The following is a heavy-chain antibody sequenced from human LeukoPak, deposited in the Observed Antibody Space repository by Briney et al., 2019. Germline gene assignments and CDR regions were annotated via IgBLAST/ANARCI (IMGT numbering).Heavy chain of an antibody. CDR3: AKVMKGSERLTMVRGVIIKAAGLYYMDV. D-gene: IGHD3-10*01. CDR2: ISAIGGST. J-gene: IGHJ6*03. CDR1: GFTLSTYA. Sequence: PGGSLRLSCAASGFTLSTYARSWFRQAPGKGLEWVSSISAIGGSTNYADSVKGRFTISRDNSKNTVYLQMNSLRAEDTAVYYCAKVMKGSERLTMVRGVIIKAAGLYYMDVWGKGTTVTVSS. V-gene: IGHV3-23*01.